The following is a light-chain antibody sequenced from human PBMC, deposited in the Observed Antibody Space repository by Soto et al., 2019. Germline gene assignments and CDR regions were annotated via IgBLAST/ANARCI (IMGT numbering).Light chain of an antibody. CDR1: QSVSSGY. J-gene: IGKJ4*01. Sequence: DIVLTQSPGTLYLSPGERATLSCRASQSVSSGYLAWYQQRPGQAPRLLIYGASTRATGIPDRFSGSGSGTDFTLTISRLEPEDFAVYYCQQYSLSPATFGRGTKVDIK. CDR2: GAS. V-gene: IGKV3-20*01. CDR3: QQYSLSPAT.